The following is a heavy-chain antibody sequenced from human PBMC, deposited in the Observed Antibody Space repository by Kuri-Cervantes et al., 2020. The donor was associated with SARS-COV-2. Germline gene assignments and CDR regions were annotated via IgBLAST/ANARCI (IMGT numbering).Heavy chain of an antibody. CDR2: ISYDGSNK. D-gene: IGHD4-23*01. J-gene: IGHJ6*03. CDR1: GFTFSSYG. V-gene: IGHV3-30*18. CDR3: AKDGSVTKVARTTYYYYHYMDV. Sequence: GESLKISCAASGFTFSSYGMHWVRQAPGKGLEWVAVISYDGSNKYYADSVKGRFTISRDNSKYALYLQMNSLSAADTAVYYCAKDGSVTKVARTTYYYYHYMDVWGKGTAVTVSS.